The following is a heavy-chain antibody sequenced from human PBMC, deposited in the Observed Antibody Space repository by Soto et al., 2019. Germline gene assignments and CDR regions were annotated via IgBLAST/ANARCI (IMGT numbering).Heavy chain of an antibody. CDR1: GGTFSSST. CDR3: AREHCSSTSCYQGPYYYYMDV. J-gene: IGHJ6*03. Sequence: SVKVSCKASGGTFSSSTISWVRQAPGQGLEWMGRIIPILGIANYAQKFQGRVTITADKSTSTAYMELSSLRSEDTAVYYCAREHCSSTSCYQGPYYYYMDVWGKGTTVTVSS. V-gene: IGHV1-69*04. D-gene: IGHD2-2*01. CDR2: IIPILGIA.